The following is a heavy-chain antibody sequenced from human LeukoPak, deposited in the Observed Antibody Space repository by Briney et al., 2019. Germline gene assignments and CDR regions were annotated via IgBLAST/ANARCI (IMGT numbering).Heavy chain of an antibody. V-gene: IGHV1-18*04. Sequence: NRGESLKISCKGSGYSFANYWIGWVRQAPGQGLEWMGWISAYNGNTNYAQKLQGRVTMTTDTSTSTAYMELRSLRSDDTAVYYCARVPTGYSSGWYPWRCFDYWGQGTLVTVSS. CDR1: GYSFANYW. CDR3: ARVPTGYSSGWYPWRCFDY. CDR2: ISAYNGNT. J-gene: IGHJ4*02. D-gene: IGHD6-19*01.